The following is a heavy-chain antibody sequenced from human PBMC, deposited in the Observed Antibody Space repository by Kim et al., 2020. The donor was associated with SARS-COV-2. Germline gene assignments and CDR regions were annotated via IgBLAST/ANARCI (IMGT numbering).Heavy chain of an antibody. CDR1: GFTFSSYW. CDR3: ASGTWTHPGLGAY. Sequence: GGSLRLSCAASGFTFSSYWMHWVRQAPGKGLVWVSHIKTDGSSTNYADSVKGRFTISRDNAKNTLYLQMNSLRAEDTAVYYCASGTWTHPGLGAYWGQGTLVTVSS. CDR2: IKTDGSST. J-gene: IGHJ4*02. V-gene: IGHV3-74*01. D-gene: IGHD7-27*01.